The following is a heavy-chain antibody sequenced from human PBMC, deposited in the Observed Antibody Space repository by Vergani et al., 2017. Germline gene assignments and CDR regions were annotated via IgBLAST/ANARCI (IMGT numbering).Heavy chain of an antibody. CDR2: INHSGST. J-gene: IGHJ3*02. CDR1: GGSFSGYY. CDR3: ARPQGIAAAGPLGGSDAFDI. D-gene: IGHD6-13*01. Sequence: QVQLQQWGAGLLKPSETLSLTCAVYGGSFSGYYWSWIRQPPGKGLEWIGEINHSGSTNYNPSLKSRVTISVDTSKNQFSLKLSSVTAADTAVYYCARPQGIAAAGPLGGSDAFDIWGQGTTVTVSS. V-gene: IGHV4-34*01.